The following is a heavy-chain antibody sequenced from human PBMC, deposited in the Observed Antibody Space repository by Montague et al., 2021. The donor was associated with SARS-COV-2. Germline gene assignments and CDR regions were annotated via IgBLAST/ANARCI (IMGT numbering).Heavy chain of an antibody. CDR1: GFSLSTSGMC. CDR2: IDRDDE. V-gene: IGHV2-70*20. D-gene: IGHD1-26*01. CDR3: ARGIDWRSRVIFDP. Sequence: PALVKPTQTLTLTCTFSGFSLSTSGMCVSWVRQPPGKALEWLALIDRDDEYYNTSLKTRLTISKDTSKNQVVLTLTNMDPVDTATYFCARGIDWRSRVIFDPWGQGTLVTVSS. J-gene: IGHJ5*02.